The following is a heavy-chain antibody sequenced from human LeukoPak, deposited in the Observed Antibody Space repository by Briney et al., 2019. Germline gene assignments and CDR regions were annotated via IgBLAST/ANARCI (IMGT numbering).Heavy chain of an antibody. Sequence: GGSLRLSCAASGFTFSSYAMTWVRQAPGKGLEWVSTISGSGGSTYYADSVKGRFTISRDNSKNTLYLQMNSLRAEDTALYYCAKDRAYYDSSGYGNWGQGTLVTVSS. D-gene: IGHD3-22*01. CDR2: ISGSGGST. CDR1: GFTFSSYA. J-gene: IGHJ4*02. CDR3: AKDRAYYDSSGYGN. V-gene: IGHV3-23*01.